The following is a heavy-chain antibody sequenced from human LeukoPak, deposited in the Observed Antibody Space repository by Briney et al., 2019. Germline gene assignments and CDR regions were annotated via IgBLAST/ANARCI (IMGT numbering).Heavy chain of an antibody. V-gene: IGHV4-34*01. CDR3: ARGPRYGYNYAYYFDY. D-gene: IGHD5-24*01. CDR1: GGSFSGYY. CDR2: INHSGST. Sequence: SETLSLTCAVYGGSFSGYYWSWIRQPPGKGLEWIGEINHSGSTNYNPSLKSRVTISVDTSKNQFSLKLSSVTAADTAVYYCARGPRYGYNYAYYFDYWGQGTLVTVSS. J-gene: IGHJ4*02.